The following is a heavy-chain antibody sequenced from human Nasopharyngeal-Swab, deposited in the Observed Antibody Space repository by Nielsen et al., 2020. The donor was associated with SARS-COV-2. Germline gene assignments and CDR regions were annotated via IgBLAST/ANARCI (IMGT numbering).Heavy chain of an antibody. V-gene: IGHV1-18*01. CDR3: ALAILSSSWYGAGDY. D-gene: IGHD6-13*01. J-gene: IGHJ4*02. Sequence: ASVKVSCKASGYTFTSYGISWMRQAPGQGLEWMGWISAYNGNTNYAQKLQGRVTMTTDTSTSTAYMELRSLRSDDTAVYYCALAILSSSWYGAGDYWGQGTLVTVSS. CDR2: ISAYNGNT. CDR1: GYTFTSYG.